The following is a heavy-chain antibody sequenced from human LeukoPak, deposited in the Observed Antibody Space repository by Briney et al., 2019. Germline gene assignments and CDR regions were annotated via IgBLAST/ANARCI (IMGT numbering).Heavy chain of an antibody. V-gene: IGHV3-30*18. J-gene: IGHJ4*02. CDR1: GFTLSNYG. CDR2: ILYDGNNK. D-gene: IGHD6-19*01. CDR3: TNHLGSGWSFHY. Sequence: GGSLRLSCAASGFTLSNYGIHWVHQAPGKGLEWVAVILYDGNNKYYTDSVKGRFTISRDNSKNTLYLQMNSLKVEDTAVYYCTNHLGSGWSFHYWGQGTLVTVSS.